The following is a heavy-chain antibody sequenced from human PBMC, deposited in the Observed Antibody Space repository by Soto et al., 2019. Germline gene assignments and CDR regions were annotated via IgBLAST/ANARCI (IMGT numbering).Heavy chain of an antibody. V-gene: IGHV3-7*05. Sequence: EVQLVESGGGLVQPGGSLRLSCAASGFTFSSYWMSWVRQAPGKGLEWVANIKQDGSEKYYVDSVKGRFTISRDNAKNSLYLQMNSVRAEDTAVYYCARVGHDYGDYGQLARYFDLWGRGTLVTVSS. CDR2: IKQDGSEK. D-gene: IGHD4-17*01. CDR1: GFTFSSYW. CDR3: ARVGHDYGDYGQLARYFDL. J-gene: IGHJ2*01.